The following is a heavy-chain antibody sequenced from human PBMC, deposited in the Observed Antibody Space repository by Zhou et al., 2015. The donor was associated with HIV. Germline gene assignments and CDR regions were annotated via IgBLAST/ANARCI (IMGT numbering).Heavy chain of an antibody. CDR2: MNPNTDNT. CDR1: GYTFTSFD. Sequence: QVQLVQSGAEVKKPGASVKVSCKASGYTFTSFDINWVRQATGQGLEWMGWMNPNTDNTGYAQKFQGRVTMTWNISISTAYLELSSLTSEDTAVYYCARVQFQTWVDYWGQGTLVTVSS. V-gene: IGHV1-8*01. CDR3: ARVQFQTWVDY. D-gene: IGHD1-1*01. J-gene: IGHJ4*02.